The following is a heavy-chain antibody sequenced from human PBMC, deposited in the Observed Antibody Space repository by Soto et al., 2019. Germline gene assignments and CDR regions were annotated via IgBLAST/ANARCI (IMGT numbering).Heavy chain of an antibody. J-gene: IGHJ6*03. CDR3: ARGPRYYDSGSYYRYYYYYYMDV. CDR1: GGSFSGYY. D-gene: IGHD3-10*01. Sequence: QVQLQQWGAGLLKPSETLSLTCAVYGGSFSGYYWSWIRQPPGKGLEWIGEINHSGSTNYNPSLKSRVTISVDTSKNQFSLKLSSVTAADTAVYYCARGPRYYDSGSYYRYYYYYYMDVWGKGTTVTVSS. V-gene: IGHV4-34*01. CDR2: INHSGST.